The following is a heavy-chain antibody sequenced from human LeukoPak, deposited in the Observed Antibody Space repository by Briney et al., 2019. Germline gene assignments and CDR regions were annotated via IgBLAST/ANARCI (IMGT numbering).Heavy chain of an antibody. Sequence: GGSLRLSCTISGFTFSSYWMHWVRQAPGKGLVWVSRINLEGSSTNYADSVKGRFTIPRDNAKNTLYLQMNSLRAEDTALYYCARDPIGYSYIDYWGQGTLVTVSS. CDR3: ARDPIGYSYIDY. D-gene: IGHD5-18*01. V-gene: IGHV3-74*01. CDR1: GFTFSSYW. J-gene: IGHJ4*02. CDR2: INLEGSST.